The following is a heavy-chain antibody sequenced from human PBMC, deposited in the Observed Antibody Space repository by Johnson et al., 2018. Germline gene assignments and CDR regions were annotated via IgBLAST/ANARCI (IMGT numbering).Heavy chain of an antibody. CDR2: IIPIFGTA. CDR1: GGTFSSYA. CDR3: ARDGRITIFGVAGYDGMDV. V-gene: IGHV1-69*01. J-gene: IGHJ6*02. D-gene: IGHD3-3*01. Sequence: QVQLVQSGAEVKKPGSSVKVSCKASGGTFSSYAISWVRQAPGQGLEWMGGIIPIFGTANYAQKFQGRVTITADESTSTAYMELSSLRSEDPAVDYCARDGRITIFGVAGYDGMDVWGQGTTVTVSS.